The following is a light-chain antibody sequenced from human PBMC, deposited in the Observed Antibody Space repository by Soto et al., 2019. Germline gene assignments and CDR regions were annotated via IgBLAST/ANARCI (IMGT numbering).Light chain of an antibody. CDR1: QSVSSNY. CDR2: GAS. V-gene: IGKV3-20*01. CDR3: LQYGSSPWT. Sequence: EIVLTQSPGTLSLSPGERATLSCRASQSVSSNYLAWYQQKPRQAPRPLIYGASSRATGIPDRFSGSGAGTYFTLTISRLECEDFAVYYCLQYGSSPWTFGQGTKVEI. J-gene: IGKJ1*01.